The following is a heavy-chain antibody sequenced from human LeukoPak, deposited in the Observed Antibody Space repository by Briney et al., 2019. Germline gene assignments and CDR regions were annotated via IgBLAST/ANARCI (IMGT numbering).Heavy chain of an antibody. D-gene: IGHD2-2*01. CDR2: IYYSGST. CDR3: ARHAGGGYCSSTSCPNTWFDP. J-gene: IGHJ5*02. Sequence: SSETLSLTCTVSGGSISSSSYYWGWIRQPPGKGLEWIGSIYYSGSTYYNPSLKSRVTISVDTSKNQFSLKLSSVTAADTAVYYCARHAGGGYCSSTSCPNTWFDPWGQGTLVTVSS. V-gene: IGHV4-39*01. CDR1: GGSISSSSYY.